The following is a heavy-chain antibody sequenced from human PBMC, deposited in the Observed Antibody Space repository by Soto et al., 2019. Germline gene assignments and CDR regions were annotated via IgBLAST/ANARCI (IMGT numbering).Heavy chain of an antibody. V-gene: IGHV3-23*01. Sequence: PGGSLRLSCAASGFTFSSYAMSWVRQAPGKGLEWVSAISGSGGSTYYADSVEGRFTISRDNSKNTLYLQMNSLRAEDTGVYYCAKDWGRSVPYGMDVWGQGTTVTVSS. J-gene: IGHJ6*02. D-gene: IGHD3-16*01. CDR3: AKDWGRSVPYGMDV. CDR1: GFTFSSYA. CDR2: ISGSGGST.